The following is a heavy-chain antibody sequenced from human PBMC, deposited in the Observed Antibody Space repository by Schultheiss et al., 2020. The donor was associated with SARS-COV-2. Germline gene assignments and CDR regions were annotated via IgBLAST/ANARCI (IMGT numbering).Heavy chain of an antibody. D-gene: IGHD6-13*01. CDR1: GYSISSGYY. CDR3: ARLAAGTLSYMDV. Sequence: SETLSLTCAVSGYSISSGYYWGWIRQPPGKGLEWIGSIYHSGSTYYNPSLKSRVTISIDTSKSQFSLKLSSVTAADTAVYYCARLAAGTLSYMDVWGQGTTVTVSS. CDR2: IYHSGST. V-gene: IGHV4-38-2*01. J-gene: IGHJ6*03.